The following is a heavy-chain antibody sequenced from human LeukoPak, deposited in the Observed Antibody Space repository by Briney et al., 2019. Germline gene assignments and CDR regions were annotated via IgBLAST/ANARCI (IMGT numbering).Heavy chain of an antibody. CDR2: VTGSGDTT. Sequence: GGSLRLSCAASGFTFSSYAVTWVRQAPGKGLGGVSGVTGSGDTTFYADSVKGRFTISRDNSKNTLYLQMHSLRAEDTAVYYCVKDYSTIAAAANPLFDYWGQGALVTVSS. CDR3: VKDYSTIAAAANPLFDY. V-gene: IGHV3-23*01. D-gene: IGHD6-13*01. J-gene: IGHJ4*02. CDR1: GFTFSSYA.